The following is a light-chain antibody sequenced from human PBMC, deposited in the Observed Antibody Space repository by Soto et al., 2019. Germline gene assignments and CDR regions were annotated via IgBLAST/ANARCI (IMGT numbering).Light chain of an antibody. Sequence: EIVMTQSPATLSVSPGERATLSCRASQSFRSNLAWYQQRPGQAPRLLIYAASTRDTGIPARFCGSESGTEFTLTISDLQSEDAAVYFCQQSNDWPRTFGQGTRLDI. CDR3: QQSNDWPRT. CDR1: QSFRSN. J-gene: IGKJ5*01. V-gene: IGKV3D-15*01. CDR2: AAS.